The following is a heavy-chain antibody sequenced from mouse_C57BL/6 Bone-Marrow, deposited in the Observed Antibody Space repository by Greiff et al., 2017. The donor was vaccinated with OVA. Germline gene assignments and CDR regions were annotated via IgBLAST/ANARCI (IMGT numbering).Heavy chain of an antibody. CDR2: IYPRSGNT. J-gene: IGHJ3*01. CDR1: GYTFTSYG. D-gene: IGHD1-1*01. V-gene: IGHV1-81*01. CDR3: ARWGIRYYGSSYNSFAY. Sequence: VKLVESGAELARPGASVKLSCKASGYTFTSYGISWVKQRTGQGLEWIGEIYPRSGNTYYNEKFKGKATLTADKSSSTAYMELRSLTSEDSAVYFCARWGIRYYGSSYNSFAYWGQGTLVTVSA.